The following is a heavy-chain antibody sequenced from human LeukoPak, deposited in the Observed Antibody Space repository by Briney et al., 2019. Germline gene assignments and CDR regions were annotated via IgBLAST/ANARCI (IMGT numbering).Heavy chain of an antibody. Sequence: PSQTLSLTCAISGDSVSSNSAAWNWIRQSPSRGLEWLGRTYYRSKWYNDYAVSVKSRITINPDTSKNQFSLQLNSVTPEDTAVYYCARDGYCDSSGYLSYYYYYGMDVWGQGTTVTVSS. V-gene: IGHV6-1*01. CDR2: TYYRSKWYN. CDR3: ARDGYCDSSGYLSYYYYYGMDV. CDR1: GDSVSSNSAA. D-gene: IGHD3-22*01. J-gene: IGHJ6*02.